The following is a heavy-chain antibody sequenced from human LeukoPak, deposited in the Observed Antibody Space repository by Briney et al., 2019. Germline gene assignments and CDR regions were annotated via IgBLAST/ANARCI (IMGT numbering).Heavy chain of an antibody. J-gene: IGHJ4*02. CDR2: IGGSGGTT. CDR1: GFTFSSYA. CDR3: ARGTAWYSSSWYFDF. Sequence: PGGSLRVSCEVSGFTFSSYAMTWVRQAPGKGLEWVSGIGGSGGTTYYADSVKGRFTISRDNSKNTLYLQMNSLRTDDTAVYYCARGTAWYSSSWYFDFWGQGTLVTVSS. D-gene: IGHD6-13*01. V-gene: IGHV3-23*01.